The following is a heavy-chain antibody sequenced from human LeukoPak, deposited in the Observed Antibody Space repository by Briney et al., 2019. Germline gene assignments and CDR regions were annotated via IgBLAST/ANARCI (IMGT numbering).Heavy chain of an antibody. V-gene: IGHV3-74*01. D-gene: IGHD3-22*01. Sequence: GGSLRLSCAPSGFMLSGLWMHWVRQAPGKGLVWVSRINSDETTTSYADSVKGRFTISRDNAKNTLYLQMNSLRVEDTAVYFCAREYDSGGHYYYYLDYWGQGTKVTVSS. CDR2: INSDETTT. CDR3: AREYDSGGHYYYYLDY. J-gene: IGHJ4*02. CDR1: GFMLSGLW.